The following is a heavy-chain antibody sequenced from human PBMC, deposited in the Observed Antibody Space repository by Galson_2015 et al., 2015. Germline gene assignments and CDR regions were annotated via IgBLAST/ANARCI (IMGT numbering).Heavy chain of an antibody. CDR3: LQGGWGTRFDS. Sequence: SLRLSCAASGFTFSRSAMTWVRQAAGKGLEWVSSISGSGLDWISSISGRGGATYYADSAKGRFTISRDNSKNTLYLQVSSLRADDTAVYYCLQGGWGTRFDSWDQGTLVTVSS. J-gene: IGHJ4*02. CDR1: GFTFSRSA. D-gene: IGHD6-19*01. CDR2: ISGSGLDWISSISGRGGAT. V-gene: IGHV3-23*01.